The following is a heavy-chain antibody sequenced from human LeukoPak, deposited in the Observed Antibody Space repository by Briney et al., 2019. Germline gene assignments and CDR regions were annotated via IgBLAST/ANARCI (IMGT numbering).Heavy chain of an antibody. V-gene: IGHV4-59*08. D-gene: IGHD6-19*01. J-gene: IGHJ5*02. CDR2: IYYRGST. CDR1: GGSISSYY. CDR3: ARQQWLVPNWFDP. Sequence: SETLSLTCTVSGGSISSYYWSWLRQPPSKGLDWIGYIYYRGSTNYNPSLKSRVTISVDTSKNQFSLKLSSVTAADTAVYYCARQQWLVPNWFDPWGQGTLVTVSS.